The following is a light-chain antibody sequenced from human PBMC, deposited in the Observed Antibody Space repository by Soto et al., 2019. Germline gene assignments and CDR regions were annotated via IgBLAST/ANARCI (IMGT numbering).Light chain of an antibody. CDR2: SND. CDR3: AAWDGSLNGWV. CDR1: SSNIGSNT. Sequence: QSVLTQAPSASGTPGQRVTISCSGRSSNIGSNTVSWYQQVPGTAPKLLIYSNDQRPLGVPDRFSGSKSGTSASLAIGGLQSEDEADYYCAAWDGSLNGWVFGGGTKVTVL. V-gene: IGLV1-44*01. J-gene: IGLJ2*01.